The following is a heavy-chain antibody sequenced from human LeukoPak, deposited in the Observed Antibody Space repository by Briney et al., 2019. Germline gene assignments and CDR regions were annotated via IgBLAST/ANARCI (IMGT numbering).Heavy chain of an antibody. CDR3: ARLFGGVTIYDY. CDR1: GFTFRSYS. D-gene: IGHD3-3*01. Sequence: PGGSLRLSCAASGFTFRSYSMNWVRQAPGKGLEWVSYISSSSSTMHYADSVKGRFTISRDNADNSLYLQMNSLRADDTAVYYCARLFGGVTIYDYWGQGTLVAVSS. J-gene: IGHJ4*02. CDR2: ISSSSSTM. V-gene: IGHV3-48*04.